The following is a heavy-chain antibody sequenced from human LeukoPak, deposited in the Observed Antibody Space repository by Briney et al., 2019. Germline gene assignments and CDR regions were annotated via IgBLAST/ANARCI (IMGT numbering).Heavy chain of an antibody. CDR2: ISDSGGSS. CDR3: AKSKDGYNIVDY. D-gene: IGHD5-24*01. CDR1: GFTVSSYA. V-gene: IGHV3-23*01. J-gene: IGHJ4*02. Sequence: AGGSLRLSCAASGFTVSSYAMSWVRQAPGKGLGWVSGISDSGGSSYNADSVKGRFTISRDNSKNTLYLQMNSLRAEDTALYYCAKSKDGYNIVDYWGQGTLVTVSS.